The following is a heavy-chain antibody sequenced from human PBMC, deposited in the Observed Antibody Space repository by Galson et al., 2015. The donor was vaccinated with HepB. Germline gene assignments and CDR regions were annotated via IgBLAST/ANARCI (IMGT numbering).Heavy chain of an antibody. CDR1: GGSFSGYY. CDR3: ARLWLVRKTTPDYYGMDV. V-gene: IGHV4-34*01. CDR2: INHSGST. Sequence: ETLSLTCAVYGGSFSGYYWSWIRQPPGKGLEWIGEINHSGSTNYNPSLKSRVTISVDTSKNQFSLKLSSVTAADTAVYYCARLWLVRKTTPDYYGMDVWGQGTTVTVSS. D-gene: IGHD6-19*01. J-gene: IGHJ6*02.